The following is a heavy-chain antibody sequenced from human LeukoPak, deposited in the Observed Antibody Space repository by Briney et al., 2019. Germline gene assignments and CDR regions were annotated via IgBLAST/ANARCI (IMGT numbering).Heavy chain of an antibody. CDR2: IYTSGST. CDR3: ARETYYYGSGSYYPPDYYYYYMDV. V-gene: IGHV4-4*07. D-gene: IGHD3-10*01. Sequence: SETLSLTCTVSGGSISSYYWSWIRQPAGKGLEWIGRIYTSGSTNDNPSLKSRVTMSVDTSKNQFSLKLSSVTAADTALYYCARETYYYGSGSYYPPDYYYYYMDVWGKGTTVTVSS. J-gene: IGHJ6*03. CDR1: GGSISSYY.